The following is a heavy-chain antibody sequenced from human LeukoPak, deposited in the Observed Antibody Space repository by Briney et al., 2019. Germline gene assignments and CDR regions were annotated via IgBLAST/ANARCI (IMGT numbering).Heavy chain of an antibody. CDR1: GFTFSNYW. CDR3: ARVYFYYYYMDV. J-gene: IGHJ6*03. CDR2: IKQEGREK. V-gene: IGHV3-7*01. Sequence: GGSLILSCAASGFTFSNYWISWVRQAPGKGLEWVSNIKQEGREKYYVDSVKGRFTISRDNAKNSLYLQMNSLRGEDTAIYYCARVYFYYYYMDVWGKGTTVSVSS.